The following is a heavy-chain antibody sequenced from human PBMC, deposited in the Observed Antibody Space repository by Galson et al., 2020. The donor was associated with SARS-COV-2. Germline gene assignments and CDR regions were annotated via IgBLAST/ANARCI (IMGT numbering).Heavy chain of an antibody. CDR2: ISSSSSYI. CDR1: GFTFSSYS. V-gene: IGHV3-21*01. Sequence: GGSLRLSCAASGFTFSSYSINWVRQAPGKGLEWVSSISSSSSYIYYADSVKGRFTISRDNAKNSLYLQMNSLRAEDTAVYYCARDQYYDFWSGYYPPDYWGQGTLVTVSS. D-gene: IGHD3-3*01. J-gene: IGHJ4*02. CDR3: ARDQYYDFWSGYYPPDY.